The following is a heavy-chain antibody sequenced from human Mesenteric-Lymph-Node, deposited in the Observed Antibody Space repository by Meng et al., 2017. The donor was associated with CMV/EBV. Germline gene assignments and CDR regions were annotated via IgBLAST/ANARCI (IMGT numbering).Heavy chain of an antibody. J-gene: IGHJ3*02. V-gene: IGHV3-20*01. Sequence: GGSLRLSCAASGFTFDDYAMIWVRQAPGKGLEWVSATNWNGGSTGYADSVKGRFTISRDNAKKSLYLQMNNLRAEDTALYHCARGGGYYDFWSGPPAFDIWGQGTMVTVSS. CDR1: GFTFDDYA. CDR3: ARGGGYYDFWSGPPAFDI. D-gene: IGHD3-3*01. CDR2: TNWNGGST.